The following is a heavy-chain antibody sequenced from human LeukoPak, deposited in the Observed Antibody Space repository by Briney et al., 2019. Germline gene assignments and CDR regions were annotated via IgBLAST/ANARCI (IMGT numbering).Heavy chain of an antibody. CDR3: AELGITMIGGV. CDR2: ISSSGSTI. V-gene: IGHV3-48*03. Sequence: PGGSLRLSCAASGFTFSSYEMNWVRQAPGKGLEWVSYISSSGSTIYYADSVKGRFTVSRDNAKNSLYLQMNSLRAEDTAVYYYAELGITMIGGVWGKGTTVTISS. D-gene: IGHD3-10*02. CDR1: GFTFSSYE. J-gene: IGHJ6*04.